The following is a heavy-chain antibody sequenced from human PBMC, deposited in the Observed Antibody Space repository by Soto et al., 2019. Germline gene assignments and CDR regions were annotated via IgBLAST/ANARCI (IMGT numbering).Heavy chain of an antibody. CDR3: AHTIADQSLRYYFDY. Sequence: KSSGPTLVKPTQTLTLTCPFSGFSLSTSEVGVGWIRQPPGKALEWLALIYWNDDKRYSPSLKSRLTITKDTSKNQVVLTMTNMDPVDTATYYCAHTIADQSLRYYFDYWGQGTLVTVSS. D-gene: IGHD6-13*01. CDR1: GFSLSTSEVG. V-gene: IGHV2-5*01. J-gene: IGHJ4*02. CDR2: IYWNDDK.